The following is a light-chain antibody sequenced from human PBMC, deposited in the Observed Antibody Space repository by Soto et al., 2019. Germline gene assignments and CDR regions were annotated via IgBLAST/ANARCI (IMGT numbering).Light chain of an antibody. CDR1: SGHSNHA. Sequence: QLVLTRSPSASASLGASVKLTCTLSSGHSNHAIAWHQQQPEKGPRYLMKLNSDGSHNKGDGIPDRFSGSSSGDERHLTILGLQSEAEPDYVCQTWGTGIQVFGRGTKLTVL. V-gene: IGLV4-69*01. J-gene: IGLJ2*01. CDR3: QTWGTGIQV. CDR2: LNSDGSH.